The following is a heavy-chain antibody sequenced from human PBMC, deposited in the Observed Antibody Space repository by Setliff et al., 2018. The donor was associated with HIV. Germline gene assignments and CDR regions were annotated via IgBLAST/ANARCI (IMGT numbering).Heavy chain of an antibody. V-gene: IGHV5-10-1*01. Sequence: PGESLKISCKGSGYSFTSYWISWVGQMPGKGLEWRGRIDPSNSNTNYSPSFQGHVTISADKSISTAYLQWSSLKASDPAMYYCERGFXXDYYFDYWGQGTLVTVSS. CDR3: ERGFXXDYYFDY. CDR1: GYSFTSYW. D-gene: IGHD2-21*02. CDR2: IDPSNSNT. J-gene: IGHJ4*02.